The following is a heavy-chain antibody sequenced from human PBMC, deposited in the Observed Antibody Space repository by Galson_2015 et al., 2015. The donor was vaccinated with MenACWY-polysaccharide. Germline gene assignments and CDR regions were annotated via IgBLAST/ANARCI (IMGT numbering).Heavy chain of an antibody. CDR3: AGFGYSYGIDY. Sequence: SLRLSCAASGFTFSPYWMSWVRQAPGKGLEWVANINPDGGEKYYVDSLKGRFTISRDNAKNSLYLQMNSLRAEDTAVYYCAGFGYSYGIDYWGQGTLVTVSS. V-gene: IGHV3-7*01. D-gene: IGHD5-18*01. CDR2: INPDGGEK. CDR1: GFTFSPYW. J-gene: IGHJ4*02.